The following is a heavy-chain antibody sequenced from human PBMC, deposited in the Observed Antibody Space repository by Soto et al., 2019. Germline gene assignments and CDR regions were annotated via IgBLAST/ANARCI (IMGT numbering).Heavy chain of an antibody. CDR1: EFTFTYAW. CDR2: IKSKTDGGTT. V-gene: IGHV3-15*01. J-gene: IGHJ4*02. Sequence: PGGSLRLSCAASEFTFTYAWMSWVRQAPGKGLEWVGRIKSKTDGGTTDYAAPVKGRFTISRDESQNTLYLQMNSLTTEDTAVYYCTSLYYCQWGQGTTVSVS. D-gene: IGHD3-16*02. CDR3: TSLYYCQ.